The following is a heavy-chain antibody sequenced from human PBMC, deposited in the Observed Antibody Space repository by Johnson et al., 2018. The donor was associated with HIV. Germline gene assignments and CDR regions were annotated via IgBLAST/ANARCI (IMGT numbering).Heavy chain of an antibody. CDR3: ARGSQEMVTIWNAFDI. CDR1: GFTFDDYA. D-gene: IGHD5-24*01. Sequence: VQLVESGGVVVQPGGSLRLSCAASGFTFDDYAMHWVRQAPGKGLEWVSGISWNSGSIGYADSVKGRFTISSDNAKNTLYLQMNSLRGEDTAVYYCARGSQEMVTIWNAFDIWGQGTMVTVSS. CDR2: ISWNSGSI. J-gene: IGHJ3*02. V-gene: IGHV3-9*01.